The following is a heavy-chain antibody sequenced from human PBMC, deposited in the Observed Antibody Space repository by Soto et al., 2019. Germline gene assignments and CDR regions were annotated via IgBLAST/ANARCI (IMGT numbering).Heavy chain of an antibody. Sequence: EVQVLESGGGSVQPGGSLRLSCAASGFTFSNFAMSWVRHAPGKGLEWVSEITGSTGTTYYADSVKGRFIISRDNSKNTLHLQMNSLRAEDTAVYYCAKGTSSSPYYMDVWGKGTTVIVSS. V-gene: IGHV3-23*01. CDR1: GFTFSNFA. CDR2: ITGSTGTT. J-gene: IGHJ6*03. CDR3: AKGTSSSPYYMDV. D-gene: IGHD2-2*01.